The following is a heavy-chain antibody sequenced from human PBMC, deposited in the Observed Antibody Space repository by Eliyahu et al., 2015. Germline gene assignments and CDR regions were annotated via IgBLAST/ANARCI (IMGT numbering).Heavy chain of an antibody. V-gene: IGHV4-34*01. D-gene: IGHD3-16*01. CDR2: VHYRGIT. CDR1: TGSFTXCY. CDR3: AGGDNVVLGASTTRGSFDY. J-gene: IGHJ4*02. Sequence: QVHLKQWGAGLLKPSETLSLTCAVTTGSFTXCYWSWIRQSPGKGLEWLGDVHYRGITNYNPSLASRLTLSADRYRNQFSLELTSLTAADTAVYFCAGGDNVVLGASTTRGSFDYWGQGILVTVSA.